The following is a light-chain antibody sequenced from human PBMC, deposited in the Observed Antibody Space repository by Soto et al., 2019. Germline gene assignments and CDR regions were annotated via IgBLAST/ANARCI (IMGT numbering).Light chain of an antibody. J-gene: IGKJ4*01. CDR1: QSVSSN. Sequence: EIVMTQSPATLSVSPGERATLSCRASQSVSSNLAWYQQRPGQAPRLLIYGASTRATGIPASFSGSGSGTEFTLTISSLQSEDFAAYYCQQYNIWPLTFGGGTKVEIK. CDR3: QQYNIWPLT. CDR2: GAS. V-gene: IGKV3-15*01.